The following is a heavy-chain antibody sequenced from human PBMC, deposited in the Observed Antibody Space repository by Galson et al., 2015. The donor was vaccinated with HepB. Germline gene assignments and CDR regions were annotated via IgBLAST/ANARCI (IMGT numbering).Heavy chain of an antibody. CDR3: AKGPFSMLRHFDY. Sequence: SLRVSCAASGFNFSSHAMSWVRQAPGKGLEWVSTISGSGGSTYYADSVKGRFTISRDNSKNTLYLQMNSLRAEDTAVYYCAKGPFSMLRHFDYWGQGTLVTVSS. J-gene: IGHJ4*02. CDR2: ISGSGGST. D-gene: IGHD2-8*01. V-gene: IGHV3-23*01. CDR1: GFNFSSHA.